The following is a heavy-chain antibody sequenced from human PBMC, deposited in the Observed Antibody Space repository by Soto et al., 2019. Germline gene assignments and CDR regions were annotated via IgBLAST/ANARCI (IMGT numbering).Heavy chain of an antibody. J-gene: IGHJ4*02. CDR2: IYYSGST. CDR3: SRDQVGARTGYIAY. D-gene: IGHD1-26*01. Sequence: SETLSLTCTVSGGSVSSGSYYWSWIRQPPGKGLDWIGYIYYSGSTNYNPSLKSRVTISVDTSTNQFSLKLSSVTAADTAVYYCSRDQVGARTGYIAYWGQGTLVTVSS. CDR1: GGSVSSGSYY. V-gene: IGHV4-61*01.